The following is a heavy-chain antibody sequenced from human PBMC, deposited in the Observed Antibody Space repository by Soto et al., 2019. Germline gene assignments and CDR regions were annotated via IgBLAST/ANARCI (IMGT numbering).Heavy chain of an antibody. D-gene: IGHD3-10*01. CDR3: ARQLLWFSGVSCMDV. V-gene: IGHV4-39*01. CDR1: GGSISSSSYY. J-gene: IGHJ6*02. Sequence: SETLSLTCTVSGGSISSSSYYWGWIRQPPGKGLEWIGSIYYSGSTYYNPSLKSRVTISVDTSKNQFSLKLSSVTAADTAVYYCARQLLWFSGVSCMDVWGQGTTVTVSS. CDR2: IYYSGST.